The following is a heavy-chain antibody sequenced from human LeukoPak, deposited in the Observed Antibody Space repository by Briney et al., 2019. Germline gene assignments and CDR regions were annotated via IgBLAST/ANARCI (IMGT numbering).Heavy chain of an antibody. V-gene: IGHV3-23*01. Sequence: GGSLRLSCAASGFTFSSYAMSWVRQAPGKGLEWVSAISGSGGSTYYADSVKGRFTISRDNSKNTLYLQMNSLRAEDTAVYYCAKDTTFYGDGYYFDYWGQGTLVTVSS. J-gene: IGHJ4*02. CDR1: GFTFSSYA. CDR3: AKDTTFYGDGYYFDY. D-gene: IGHD4-17*01. CDR2: ISGSGGST.